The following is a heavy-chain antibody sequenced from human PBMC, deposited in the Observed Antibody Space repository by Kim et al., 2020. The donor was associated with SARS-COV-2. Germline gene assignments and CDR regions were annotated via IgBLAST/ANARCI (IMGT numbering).Heavy chain of an antibody. CDR2: IKSQSNGGTT. CDR1: GFTFGDFA. CDR3: TRDPCTGRGCYGYADY. D-gene: IGHD2-15*01. J-gene: IGHJ4*02. Sequence: GGSLRLSCTPSGFTFGDFALNWFRQAPGKGLEWVAFIKSQSNGGTTQYAASVKDRFSISRDDSKNIAYLQMNSLKIEDTAVYCTRDPCTGRGCYGYADYWGQGTLVTVSS. V-gene: IGHV3-49*03.